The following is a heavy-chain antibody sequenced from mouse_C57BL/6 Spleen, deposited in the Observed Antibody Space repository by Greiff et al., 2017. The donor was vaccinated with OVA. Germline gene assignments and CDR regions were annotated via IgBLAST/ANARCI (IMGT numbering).Heavy chain of an antibody. CDR3: AREVTTVVARYFDV. V-gene: IGHV1-64*01. J-gene: IGHJ1*03. D-gene: IGHD1-1*01. CDR1: GYTFTSYW. CDR2: IHPNSGST. Sequence: VQLQQPGAELVKPGASVKLSCKASGYTFTSYWMHWVKQRPGQGLEWIGMIHPNSGSTNYNEKFKSKATLTVDKSSSTAYMQLSSLTSEDSAVYYCAREVTTVVARYFDVWGTGTTVTVSS.